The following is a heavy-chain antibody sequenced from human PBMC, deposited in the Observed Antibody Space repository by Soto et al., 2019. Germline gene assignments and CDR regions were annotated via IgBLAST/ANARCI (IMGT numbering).Heavy chain of an antibody. D-gene: IGHD3-10*01. CDR1: GFTFSHYG. J-gene: IGHJ2*01. CDR3: AREIRGGTSATNYYWYFDL. Sequence: QVQLVESGGGVVQPGRSLRVSCAASGFTFSHYGMHWVRQAPGQGLEWVAVIWSDGSNPYYADSVKGRFTISRDNSKNTLDLQMDSLRVEDTAVYYCAREIRGGTSATNYYWYFDLWGRGTLVTVSS. V-gene: IGHV3-33*01. CDR2: IWSDGSNP.